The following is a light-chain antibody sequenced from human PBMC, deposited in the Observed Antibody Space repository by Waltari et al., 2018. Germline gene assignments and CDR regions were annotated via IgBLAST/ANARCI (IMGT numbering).Light chain of an antibody. V-gene: IGKV3-11*01. CDR3: QQRSNWPPMYT. CDR2: DAS. CDR1: QGVSSY. J-gene: IGKJ2*01. Sequence: EIWLTQSPATLSLSPGERATLSCRASQGVSSYLAWYQQKPGQAPRLLIYDASNRATGIPARFSGSGSGTDFTLTISSLEPEDFAVYYCQQRSNWPPMYTFGQGTKLEIK.